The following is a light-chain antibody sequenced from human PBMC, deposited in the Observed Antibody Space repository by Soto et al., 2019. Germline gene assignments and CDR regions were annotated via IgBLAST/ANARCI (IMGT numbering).Light chain of an antibody. CDR3: QAWDSSTYLV. J-gene: IGLJ2*01. CDR1: KLGDKY. CDR2: QDS. V-gene: IGLV3-1*01. Sequence: SYELTQRPSVSVSPGQTASITCSGDKLGDKYACWYQQKPGQSPVLVIYQDSKRPSGIPERFSGSNSGNTATLTISGTQAMDEADYYCQAWDSSTYLVFGGGTKVTVL.